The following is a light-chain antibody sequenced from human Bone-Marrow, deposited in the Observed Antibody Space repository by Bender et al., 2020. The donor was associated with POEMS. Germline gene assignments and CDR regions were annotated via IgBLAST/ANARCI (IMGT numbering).Light chain of an antibody. J-gene: IGLJ2*01. CDR2: KDS. CDR3: QSANINMV. V-gene: IGLV3-25*03. CDR1: ALPRQY. Sequence: SYELTQPPSVSVSPGQTARITCSGDALPRQYVYWYHQRPGQAPLLVIYKDSERPSGIPERFSGSTSGTTVTLTISGVQPEDEGDYYCQSANINMVFGGGTKLTVL.